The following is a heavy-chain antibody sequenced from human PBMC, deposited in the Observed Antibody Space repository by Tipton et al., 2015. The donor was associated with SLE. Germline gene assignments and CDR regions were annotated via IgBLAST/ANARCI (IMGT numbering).Heavy chain of an antibody. D-gene: IGHD2-8*01. V-gene: IGHV4-59*08. Sequence: TLSLTCSVSGGSISRNYWIWIRQPPGKGLEWIGYISDGGGTNHNPSLKSRVTISVGPAKNQCSLKLTSVTAADTAVYYCARGMLTWRGAIIGVDVRCQGTMVNVSS. J-gene: IGHJ6*02. CDR1: GGSISRNY. CDR2: ISDGGGT. CDR3: ARGMLTWRGAIIGVDV.